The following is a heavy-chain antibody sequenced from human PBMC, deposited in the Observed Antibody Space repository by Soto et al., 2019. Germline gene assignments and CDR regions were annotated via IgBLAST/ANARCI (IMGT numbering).Heavy chain of an antibody. CDR3: ARYSGWYGHCYFDC. Sequence: DVQLVETGGGLIQPGGSLRLSCAASGFIVSSSYMSWVRQAPGKGLEWVSVIYSDGRTYYADSVKGRFTISRDNSKNTLYLQMNSLSAEDTAVYYCARYSGWYGHCYFDCWGQGTLVTVSS. CDR2: IYSDGRT. D-gene: IGHD6-13*01. CDR1: GFIVSSSY. V-gene: IGHV3-53*02. J-gene: IGHJ4*02.